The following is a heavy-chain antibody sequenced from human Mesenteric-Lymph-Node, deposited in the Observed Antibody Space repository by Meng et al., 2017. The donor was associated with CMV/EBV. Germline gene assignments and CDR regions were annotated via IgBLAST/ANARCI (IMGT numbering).Heavy chain of an antibody. CDR1: GLSRYW. V-gene: IGHV3-74*01. CDR2: INSDGTGT. J-gene: IGHJ6*02. D-gene: IGHD1-26*01. CDR3: ARTDPGVSSHYYGMDV. Sequence: GGSLRLSCAAPGLSRYWMHWVRQAPGKGLVWVSRINSDGTGTNYADSVKGRFTISRDNAKNTLYLQMNSLTAEDTAVYYCARTDPGVSSHYYGMDVWGQGTTVTVSS.